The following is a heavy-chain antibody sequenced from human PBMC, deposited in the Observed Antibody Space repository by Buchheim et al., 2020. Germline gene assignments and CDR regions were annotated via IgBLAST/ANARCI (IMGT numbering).Heavy chain of an antibody. CDR2: IWFDGSEK. V-gene: IGHV3-33*01. J-gene: IGHJ4*02. Sequence: QVQLVESGGGVVHPGRSLRLSCAASGFTFTSYGMHWVRQAPGKGLEWVALIWFDGSEKYYADSVKGRFTISRDNSTNTLFLQMDSLRAEDTAVYFCARDSGIGWNEALDYWGQGT. CDR3: ARDSGIGWNEALDY. CDR1: GFTFTSYG. D-gene: IGHD1-1*01.